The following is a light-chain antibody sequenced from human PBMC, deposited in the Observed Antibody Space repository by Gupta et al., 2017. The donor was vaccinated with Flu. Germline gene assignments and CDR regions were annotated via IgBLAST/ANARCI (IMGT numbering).Light chain of an antibody. CDR3: QQRDSSPYT. Sequence: PSSLSASLGDRVSITCRASQSIDRYLNWYQRKPGKAPKLLIHAASSLESGVPLRFIGSGSGTDFTLTISSLQPEDFANYYCQQRDSSPYTFGQGTKLEI. CDR2: AAS. V-gene: IGKV1-39*01. J-gene: IGKJ2*01. CDR1: QSIDRY.